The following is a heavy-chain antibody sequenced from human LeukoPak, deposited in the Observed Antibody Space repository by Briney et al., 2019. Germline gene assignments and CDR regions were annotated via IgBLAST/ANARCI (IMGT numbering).Heavy chain of an antibody. CDR2: IIGSGGST. Sequence: PGGSLRLSCAASGFTFSSYAMSWVRQAPGKGLEWVSAIIGSGGSTYYADSVKGRFTISRDNSNTTLYLQMNSLRAEDTAVYYCAKPNRYCSSTSCYRPSDYWGQGTLVTVSS. J-gene: IGHJ4*02. V-gene: IGHV3-23*01. D-gene: IGHD2-2*02. CDR3: AKPNRYCSSTSCYRPSDY. CDR1: GFTFSSYA.